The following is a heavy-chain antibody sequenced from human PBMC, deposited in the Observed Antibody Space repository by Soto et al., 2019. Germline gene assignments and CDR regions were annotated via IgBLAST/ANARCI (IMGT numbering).Heavy chain of an antibody. J-gene: IGHJ5*02. D-gene: IGHD1-20*01. Sequence: GASVKVSCKASGYTFTSYGISWVRQAPGQGLEWMGWISAYNGNTNYAQKLQGRVTMTTDTSTSTAYMELRSLRSDDTAVYYCARDLGITGTNNWFDPWGQGTLVTVSS. V-gene: IGHV1-18*01. CDR2: ISAYNGNT. CDR3: ARDLGITGTNNWFDP. CDR1: GYTFTSYG.